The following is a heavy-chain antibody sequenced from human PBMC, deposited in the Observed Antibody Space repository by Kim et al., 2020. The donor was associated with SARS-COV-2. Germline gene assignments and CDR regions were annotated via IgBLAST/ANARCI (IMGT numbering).Heavy chain of an antibody. D-gene: IGHD6-13*01. CDR3: ARGRPDSGSSWYIIDYGMDV. CDR2: IYYSGST. CDR1: GGSISSYY. Sequence: SETLSLTCTVSGGSISSYYWSWIRQPPGKGLEWIGYIYYSGSTNYNPSLKSRVTISVDTSKNQFSLKLSSVTAADTAVYYCARGRPDSGSSWYIIDYGMDVWGQGTTVTVSS. J-gene: IGHJ6*02. V-gene: IGHV4-59*01.